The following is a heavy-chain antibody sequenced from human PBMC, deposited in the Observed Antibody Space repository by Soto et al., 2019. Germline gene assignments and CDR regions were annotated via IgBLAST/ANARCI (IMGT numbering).Heavy chain of an antibody. CDR1: GFSISTYG. D-gene: IGHD1-1*01. CDR3: ARWNGFGDY. CDR2: VSGGDGGT. V-gene: IGHV3-23*01. Sequence: EVQLLGSGGGFVQPGGSLRLSCAASGFSISTYGVTWVRQAPGKGLEWVSGVSGGDGGTHYADSVKGRFSISRDYSKNTVYLLMNSLRVDDTAVYYCARWNGFGDYWGQGTLVTVSS. J-gene: IGHJ4*02.